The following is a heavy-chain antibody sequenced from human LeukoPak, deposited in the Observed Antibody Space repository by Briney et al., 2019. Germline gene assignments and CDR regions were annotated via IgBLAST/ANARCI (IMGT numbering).Heavy chain of an antibody. CDR3: ARHGSGSAWYYYGMDV. Sequence: GESLKISCKGSGYSFTSYWIGWVRQMPGKGLEWMGIIYPGDSDTRYSPSFQGQVTISADESISTAYLQWSSLKASDTAMYYCARHGSGSAWYYYGMDVWGQGTTVTVSS. CDR1: GYSFTSYW. D-gene: IGHD3-10*01. J-gene: IGHJ6*02. CDR2: IYPGDSDT. V-gene: IGHV5-51*01.